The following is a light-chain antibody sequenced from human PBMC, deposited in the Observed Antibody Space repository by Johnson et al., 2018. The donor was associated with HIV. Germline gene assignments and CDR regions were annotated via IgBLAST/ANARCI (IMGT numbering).Light chain of an antibody. V-gene: IGLV1-51*02. CDR1: SSNIGNNY. J-gene: IGLJ1*01. CDR3: GTWDSSLSAFYV. Sequence: QSVLTQPPSVSAAPGQKVTISCSGSSSNIGNNYVSWYQQLPGTAPKLLIYENNKRPSGIPARFSGSKSGTSATLGITGLQTGDEADYYCGTWDSSLSAFYVVGTGTKVTVL. CDR2: ENN.